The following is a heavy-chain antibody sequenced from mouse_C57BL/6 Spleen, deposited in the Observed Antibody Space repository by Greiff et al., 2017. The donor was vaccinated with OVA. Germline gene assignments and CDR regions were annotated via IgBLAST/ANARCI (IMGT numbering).Heavy chain of an antibody. V-gene: IGHV3-6*01. CDR3: ARTITTVVADY. CDR1: GYSITSGYY. J-gene: IGHJ2*01. D-gene: IGHD1-1*01. CDR2: ISYDGSN. Sequence: EVQRVESGPGLVKPSQSLSLTCSVTGYSITSGYYWNWIRQFPGNKLEWMGYISYDGSNNYNPSLKNRISITRDTSKNQFFLKLNSVTTEDTATYYCARTITTVVADYWGQGTTLTVSS.